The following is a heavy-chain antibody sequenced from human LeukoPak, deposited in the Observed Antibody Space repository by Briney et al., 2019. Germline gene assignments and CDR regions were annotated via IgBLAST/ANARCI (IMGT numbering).Heavy chain of an antibody. J-gene: IGHJ3*02. CDR1: GYSISSSYY. Sequence: ETSETLSLTCTVSGYSISSSYYWGWIRQPPGKGLEWIGEIYHSGSANYNPSLKSRATISVDKSKGQFSLKLSSVTAADTAIYYCARKPTTSDAFDMWGQGTMVTVSS. V-gene: IGHV4-38-2*02. CDR2: IYHSGSA. D-gene: IGHD1-26*01. CDR3: ARKPTTSDAFDM.